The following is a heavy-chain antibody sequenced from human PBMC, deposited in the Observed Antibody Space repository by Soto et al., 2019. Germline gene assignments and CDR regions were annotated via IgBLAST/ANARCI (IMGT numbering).Heavy chain of an antibody. Sequence: SETLSLTCTVSGGSISSGGYYWSWIRQHPGKGLEWIGYIYYSGSTYYNPSLKSRVTISVDTSKNQFSLKLSSVTAADTAVYYCARALDPLSIAAAGTYFDYWGQGTLVTVSS. J-gene: IGHJ4*02. V-gene: IGHV4-31*03. CDR1: GGSISSGGYY. D-gene: IGHD6-13*01. CDR2: IYYSGST. CDR3: ARALDPLSIAAAGTYFDY.